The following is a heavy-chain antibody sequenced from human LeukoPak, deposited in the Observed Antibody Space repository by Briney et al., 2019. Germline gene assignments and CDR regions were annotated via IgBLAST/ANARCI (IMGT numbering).Heavy chain of an antibody. J-gene: IGHJ4*02. CDR1: GFTLSSYE. V-gene: IGHV3-21*01. D-gene: IGHD2-15*01. CDR2: ISSSGYI. Sequence: GGSLRLSCVASGFTLSSYEMNWVRQAPGKGLEWVSSISSSGYISYADSVRGRFTISRDNAKNSVYLQINSLRAEDTAVYYCARDRGMVAFDYWGQGTLVTVSS. CDR3: ARDRGMVAFDY.